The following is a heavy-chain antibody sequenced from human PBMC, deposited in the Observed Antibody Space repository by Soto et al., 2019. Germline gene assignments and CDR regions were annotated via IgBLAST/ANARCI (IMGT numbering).Heavy chain of an antibody. J-gene: IGHJ6*03. CDR2: TYYRSKWYF. CDR1: GDSVSSNSAG. Sequence: QVQLQLSGPGLVTPSQTLSLTCAISGDSVSSNSAGWNWIRQTPSRGLEWLGRTYYRSKWYFNYAVSVESRITINPDTSKDHVSLRLSSVTPDDTAVYYCARGSWDDVSGHYYMDVWGKGTTVTVSS. CDR3: ARGSWDDVSGHYYMDV. D-gene: IGHD1-1*01. V-gene: IGHV6-1*01.